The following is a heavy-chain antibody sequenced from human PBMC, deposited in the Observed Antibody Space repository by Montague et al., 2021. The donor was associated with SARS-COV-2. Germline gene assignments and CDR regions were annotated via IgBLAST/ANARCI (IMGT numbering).Heavy chain of an antibody. CDR1: GGSISNSDYS. CDR3: ARGQRLGNWFDP. J-gene: IGHJ5*02. CDR2: IFHSGST. V-gene: IGHV4-30-2*01. D-gene: IGHD6-25*01. Sequence: TLSLTCTVSGGSISNSDYSWNWIRQPPGKGLEWIGYIFHSGSTYYSPSLESRVTISVDRSKNQFSLNLSSVTAADTAIYYCARGQRLGNWFDPWGQGALVTVSS.